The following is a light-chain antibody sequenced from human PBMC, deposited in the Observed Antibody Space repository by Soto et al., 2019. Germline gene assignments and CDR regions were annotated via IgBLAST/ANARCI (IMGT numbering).Light chain of an antibody. J-gene: IGLJ1*01. V-gene: IGLV3-21*02. Sequence: SYELTQPPSVSVAPGQTARITGGGDNIESQSVHWYQQRPNQAPVLVVYDDSDRPSGIPERFSGSNSGNTATLTISRVEAGDEADFYCQVCHSSNDHCVFGSGTKVTVL. CDR3: QVCHSSNDHCV. CDR2: DDS. CDR1: NIESQS.